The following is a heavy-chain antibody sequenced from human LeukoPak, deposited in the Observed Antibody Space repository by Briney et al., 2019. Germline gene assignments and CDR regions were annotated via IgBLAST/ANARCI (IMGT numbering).Heavy chain of an antibody. CDR1: GFTFSSYA. J-gene: IGHJ5*02. Sequence: GGSLRLSCAASGFTFSSYAMHWVRQAPGKGLEWVAFIRYDGNNKNYAGSVKGRFTISRDNSKDTLYLQMNSLRAEDTAVYYCAKGDDYGANTRLPKYNWFDPWGQGTLVTVSS. V-gene: IGHV3-30*02. D-gene: IGHD4-23*01. CDR2: IRYDGNNK. CDR3: AKGDDYGANTRLPKYNWFDP.